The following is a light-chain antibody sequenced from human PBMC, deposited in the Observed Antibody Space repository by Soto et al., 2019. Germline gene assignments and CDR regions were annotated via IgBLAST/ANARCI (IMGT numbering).Light chain of an antibody. Sequence: DIQMTQSPSSLSASVGDRVTITCRASQGISNSLAWYQQKPGKVPKLLIYAASTLQSGVPSRFSRSGSGTDFTLTISILQPEDVATYYCQKYNSAPTWTFGQGTKVEIK. J-gene: IGKJ1*01. CDR3: QKYNSAPTWT. V-gene: IGKV1-27*01. CDR1: QGISNS. CDR2: AAS.